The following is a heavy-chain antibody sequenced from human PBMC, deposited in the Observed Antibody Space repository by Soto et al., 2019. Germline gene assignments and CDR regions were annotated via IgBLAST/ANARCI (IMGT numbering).Heavy chain of an antibody. D-gene: IGHD2-2*01. V-gene: IGHV3-30-3*01. CDR2: ISYDGSNK. J-gene: IGHJ3*02. Sequence: QTGGSLRLSCAASGFTFSSYAMHWVRQAPGKGLEWVAVISYDGSNKYYADSVKGRFTISRDNSKNTLYLQMNSLRAEDTAVYYCARDGVVVPAAPFDIWGQGTMVTVSS. CDR3: ARDGVVVPAAPFDI. CDR1: GFTFSSYA.